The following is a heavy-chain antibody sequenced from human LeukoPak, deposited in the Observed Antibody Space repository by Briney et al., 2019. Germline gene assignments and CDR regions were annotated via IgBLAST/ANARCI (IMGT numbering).Heavy chain of an antibody. CDR1: GFTFSSYT. CDR2: IRYDGSNK. V-gene: IGHV3-30*02. Sequence: GNSLRLSCAASGFTFSSYTMHWVRQAPGKGLEWVAFIRYDGSNKYYADSVKGRFTISRDNSKNTLYLQMKSLRAEDTAVYYCAKGGGYEAQYYYYYLDVWGKGTTVTISS. D-gene: IGHD5-12*01. J-gene: IGHJ6*03. CDR3: AKGGGYEAQYYYYYLDV.